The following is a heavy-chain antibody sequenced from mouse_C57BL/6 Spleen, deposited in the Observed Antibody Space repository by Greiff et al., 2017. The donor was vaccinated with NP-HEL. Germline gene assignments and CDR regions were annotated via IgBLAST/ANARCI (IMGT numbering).Heavy chain of an antibody. CDR3: AREGALLRYFDY. Sequence: EVQLVESGGGLVKPGGSLKLSCAASGFTFSDYGMHWVRQAPEKGLEWVAYISSGSSTIYYADTVKGRFTISGDNAKTTLFLQMTSLRSEDTAMYYCAREGALLRYFDYWGQGTTLTVSS. CDR2: ISSGSSTI. V-gene: IGHV5-17*01. J-gene: IGHJ2*01. D-gene: IGHD1-1*01. CDR1: GFTFSDYG.